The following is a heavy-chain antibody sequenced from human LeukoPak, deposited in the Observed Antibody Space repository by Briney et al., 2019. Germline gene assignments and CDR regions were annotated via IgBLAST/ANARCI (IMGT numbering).Heavy chain of an antibody. CDR1: GFTFSSYA. D-gene: IGHD5-18*01. J-gene: IGHJ4*02. CDR3: ARGGGYSYGSFDY. V-gene: IGHV3-23*01. Sequence: PGGSLRLSCAASGFTFSSYAMSWVRQAPGKGLEWVSTISGSGAGTYYADSVKGRFTISRDNSKNTLYLQMNSLRAEDTAVYYCARGGGYSYGSFDYWGQGTLVTVSS. CDR2: ISGSGAGT.